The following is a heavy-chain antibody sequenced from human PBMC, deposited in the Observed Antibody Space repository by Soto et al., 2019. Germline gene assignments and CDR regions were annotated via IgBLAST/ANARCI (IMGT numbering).Heavy chain of an antibody. CDR1: GFTFSSYA. V-gene: IGHV3-23*01. D-gene: IGHD3-3*01. CDR2: ISGSGGST. CDR3: AKDHSSPIRFLEWLLSPPNTPQLYYFDY. Sequence: TGGSLRLSCAASGFTFSSYAMSWVRQAPGKGLEWVSAISGSGGSTYYADSVKGRFTISRDNSKNTLYLQMNSLRAEDTAVYYCAKDHSSPIRFLEWLLSPPNTPQLYYFDYWGQGTLVTVSS. J-gene: IGHJ4*02.